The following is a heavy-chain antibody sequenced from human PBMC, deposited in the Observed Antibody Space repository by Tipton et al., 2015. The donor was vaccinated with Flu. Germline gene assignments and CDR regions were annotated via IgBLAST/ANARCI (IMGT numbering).Heavy chain of an antibody. J-gene: IGHJ5*01. CDR3: ARGPPNYGSGSFPWFDS. CDR2: IYSGGST. CDR1: GFTVSSNY. D-gene: IGHD3-10*01. Sequence: SLRLSCAASGFTVSSNYMSWVRQAPGKGLEWVSVIYSGGSTYYADSVKGRFTISRDNSKNTLYLQMNSLRAEDTAVYYCARGPPNYGSGSFPWFDSWGQGTLVTVSS. V-gene: IGHV3-53*01.